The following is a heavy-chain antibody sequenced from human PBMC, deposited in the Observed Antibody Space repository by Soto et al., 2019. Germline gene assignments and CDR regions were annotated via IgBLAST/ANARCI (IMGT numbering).Heavy chain of an antibody. CDR2: IYYSGST. CDR3: ASGGPGLVNFDY. V-gene: IGHV4-31*03. J-gene: IGHJ4*02. CDR1: GGSISSGGYY. D-gene: IGHD6-19*01. Sequence: SETLSLTCTVSGGSISSGGYYWSWIRQHPGKGPEWIGYIYYSGSTYYNPSLKSRVTISVDTSKNQFSLKLSSVTAADTAVYYCASGGPGLVNFDYWGQGTLVTVYS.